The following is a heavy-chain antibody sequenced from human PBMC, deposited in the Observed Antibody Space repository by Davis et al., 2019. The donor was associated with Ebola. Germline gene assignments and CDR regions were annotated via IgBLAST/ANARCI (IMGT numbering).Heavy chain of an antibody. D-gene: IGHD6-6*01. CDR1: GYTFTSYA. Sequence: ASVKVSCKASGYTFTSYAMHWVRQAPGQRLEWMGWINAGNGNTKYSQKFQGRVTITRDTSASTAYMELSSLRSEDTAVYYCARDPVYSSSSGPFDYWGQGTLVTVST. J-gene: IGHJ4*02. V-gene: IGHV1-3*01. CDR3: ARDPVYSSSSGPFDY. CDR2: INAGNGNT.